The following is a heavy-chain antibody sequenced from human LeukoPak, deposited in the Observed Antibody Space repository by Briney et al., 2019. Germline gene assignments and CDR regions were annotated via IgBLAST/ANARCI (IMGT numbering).Heavy chain of an antibody. CDR3: ARDYWYSSSWYQGFYYYYGMDV. D-gene: IGHD6-13*01. CDR1: GFTFSDYY. CDR2: ISSSSSYT. V-gene: IGHV3-11*06. Sequence: GGSLRLSCAASGFTFSDYYMSWIRQAPGKGLEWVSYISSSSSYTNYADSVKGRFTISRDNAKNSLYLRMNSLRAEDTAVYYCARDYWYSSSWYQGFYYYYGMDVWGQGTTVTVSS. J-gene: IGHJ6*02.